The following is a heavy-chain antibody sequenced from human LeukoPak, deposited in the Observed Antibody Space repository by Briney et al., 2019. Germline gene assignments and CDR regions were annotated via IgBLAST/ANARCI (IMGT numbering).Heavy chain of an antibody. D-gene: IGHD4-17*01. Sequence: GGSLRLSCAASGFTFSSYEMNWVRQAPGKGLEWVSYISSSGSTIYYADSVKGRFPISRDNSKNTLYLQMNSLRAEDTAVYYCAKVRVTTVTTPGYDAFDIWGQGTMVTVSS. CDR2: ISSSGSTI. J-gene: IGHJ3*02. V-gene: IGHV3-48*03. CDR1: GFTFSSYE. CDR3: AKVRVTTVTTPGYDAFDI.